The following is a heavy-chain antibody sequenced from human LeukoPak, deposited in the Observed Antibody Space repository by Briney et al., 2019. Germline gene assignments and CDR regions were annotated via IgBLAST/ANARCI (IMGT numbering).Heavy chain of an antibody. CDR1: GGSISSSSYS. Sequence: SETLSLTCTVSGGSISSSSYSWGWIRQPPGKGLEWIGSIFYSGSTYYNPSLKSRVTISVDTSKNQFSLKLTSVTAADTAVYYCARHQVEDWSFDYWGQGTLVTVSS. CDR3: ARHQVEDWSFDY. D-gene: IGHD3/OR15-3a*01. J-gene: IGHJ4*02. CDR2: IFYSGST. V-gene: IGHV4-39*01.